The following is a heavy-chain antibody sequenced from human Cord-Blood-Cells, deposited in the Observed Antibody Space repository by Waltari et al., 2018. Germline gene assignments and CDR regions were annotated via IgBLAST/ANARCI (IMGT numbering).Heavy chain of an antibody. CDR3: ARDLYSSSWLFDY. J-gene: IGHJ4*02. CDR2: IKQDGSEK. D-gene: IGHD6-13*01. CDR1: CFTFSSHW. Sequence: EVQLVESGGGLVQPGGSLRLSCGASCFTFSSHWLTWVRQAPGKGLEWVANIKQDGSEKYYVDSVKGRFTISRDNAKNSLYLQMNSLRAEDTAVYYCARDLYSSSWLFDYWGQGTLVTVSS. V-gene: IGHV3-7*01.